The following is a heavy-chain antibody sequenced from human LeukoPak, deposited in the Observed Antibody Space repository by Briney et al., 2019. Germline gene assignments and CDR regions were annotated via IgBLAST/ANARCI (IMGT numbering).Heavy chain of an antibody. CDR1: GDSISNYY. D-gene: IGHD6-19*01. CDR2: MYNRGST. CDR3: ARAEKAVTGTLDY. Sequence: PTETLSLTCTVSGDSISNYYWSWIRQSPGKELEWNGYMYNRGSTIYNPSLKSRVTISTDTSKNQFSLRLTSVTAADTAVYYCARAEKAVTGTLDYWGQGTLITVPS. V-gene: IGHV4-59*01. J-gene: IGHJ4*02.